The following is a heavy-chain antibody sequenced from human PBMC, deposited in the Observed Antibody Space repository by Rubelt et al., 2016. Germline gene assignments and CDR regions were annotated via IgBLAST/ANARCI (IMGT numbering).Heavy chain of an antibody. D-gene: IGHD2-2*01. CDR2: INPNSGGT. J-gene: IGHJ6*02. Sequence: GLEWMGRINPNSGGTNYAQKFQGWVTMTRDTSIRTAYMELSRLRSDDTAVYYCASGGRYCSSTSCYYYYYGMDVWGQGTTVTVSS. CDR3: ASGGRYCSSTSCYYYYYGMDV. V-gene: IGHV1-2*04.